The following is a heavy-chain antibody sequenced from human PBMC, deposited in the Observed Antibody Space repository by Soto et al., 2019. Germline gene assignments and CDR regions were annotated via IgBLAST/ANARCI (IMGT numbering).Heavy chain of an antibody. CDR2: MNPNSGNT. CDR3: ARDGADIVVVVAANSAGFDY. V-gene: IGHV1-8*01. D-gene: IGHD2-15*01. Sequence: ASVKVSCKASGYTFTSYDINWVRQATGQGLEWMGWMNPNSGNTGYAQKFQGRVTMTRNTSISTAYMELSSLRSEDTAVYYCARDGADIVVVVAANSAGFDYWGQGTLVTVSS. J-gene: IGHJ4*02. CDR1: GYTFTSYD.